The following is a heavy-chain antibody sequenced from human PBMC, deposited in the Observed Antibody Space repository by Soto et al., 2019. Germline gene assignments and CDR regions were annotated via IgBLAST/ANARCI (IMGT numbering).Heavy chain of an antibody. D-gene: IGHD2-15*01. V-gene: IGHV4-4*02. J-gene: IGHJ6*02. CDR3: ARNIVVVVAAKYYYYYGMDV. CDR1: GGSISSSNW. CDR2: IYHSGST. Sequence: SETLSLTCAVSGGSISSSNWWSWVRQPPGKGLEWIGEIYHSGSTNYNPSLKSRVTISVDKSKNQFSLKLSSVTAADTAVYYCARNIVVVVAAKYYYYYGMDVWGQGTTVTVSS.